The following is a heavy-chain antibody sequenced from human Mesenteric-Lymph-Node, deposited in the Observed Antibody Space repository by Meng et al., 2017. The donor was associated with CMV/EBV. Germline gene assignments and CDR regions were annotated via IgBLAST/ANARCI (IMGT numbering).Heavy chain of an antibody. J-gene: IGHJ4*02. D-gene: IGHD1-1*01. V-gene: IGHV4-59*08. CDR2: FYDGGSP. CDR1: GDSMGTYY. CDR3: ARYNGGLRYFDY. Sequence: AGSLRLSCNMIGDSMGTYYWSWIRQPPGKGLEWIGYFYDGGSPIYSPSLESRVTISVDTSKNQFSLKLTSVTATDTAIYSCARYNGGLRYFDYWGQGTLVTVSS.